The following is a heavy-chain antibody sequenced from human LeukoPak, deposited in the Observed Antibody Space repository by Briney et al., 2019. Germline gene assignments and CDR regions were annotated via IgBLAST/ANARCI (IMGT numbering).Heavy chain of an antibody. J-gene: IGHJ4*02. Sequence: PGGSLRLSCAASGFTFNTHAFSWVRQAPGKGLEWVAAISDTGKLTYSAESVRGRFAISRDNSKNTVFLQMSSLRVEDTAVYYCARVACSSTSCWHYFDYWGQGTLVTVSS. CDR2: ISDTGKLT. D-gene: IGHD2-2*01. CDR3: ARVACSSTSCWHYFDY. V-gene: IGHV3-23*01. CDR1: GFTFNTHA.